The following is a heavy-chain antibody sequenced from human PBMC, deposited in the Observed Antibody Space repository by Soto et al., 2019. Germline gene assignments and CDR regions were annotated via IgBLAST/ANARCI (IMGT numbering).Heavy chain of an antibody. Sequence: QVQLVESGGGVVQPGRSLRLSCAASGFTFSSYGMHWVRQAPGKGLEWVAVIWYDGSNKYYADSVKGRFTISRDNSKNTLYLQMNSLRAEDTAVYYCARDLGYCTNGVCYTDAFDYWGQGTLVTVSS. CDR3: ARDLGYCTNGVCYTDAFDY. J-gene: IGHJ4*02. CDR1: GFTFSSYG. V-gene: IGHV3-33*01. D-gene: IGHD2-8*01. CDR2: IWYDGSNK.